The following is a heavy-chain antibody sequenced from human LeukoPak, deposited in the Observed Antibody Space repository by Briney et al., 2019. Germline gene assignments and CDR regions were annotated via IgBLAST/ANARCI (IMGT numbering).Heavy chain of an antibody. CDR3: VRSLSGAFDL. D-gene: IGHD1-26*01. J-gene: IGHJ3*01. CDR2: VSGSGTNT. V-gene: IGHV3-23*01. Sequence: GGSLRVSCAASGFTFSSYAMSWVRQAPGKGLEWVSAVSGSGTNTNYADSVKGRFTISRDNAKNTLYLQMNSLRAEDTAIYYCVRSLSGAFDLWGQGTMVTVSS. CDR1: GFTFSSYA.